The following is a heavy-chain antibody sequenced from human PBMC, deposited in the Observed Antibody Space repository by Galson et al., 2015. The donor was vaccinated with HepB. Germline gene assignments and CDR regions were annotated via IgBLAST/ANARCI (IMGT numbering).Heavy chain of an antibody. V-gene: IGHV1-2*06. D-gene: IGHD2-8*02. CDR1: GYTFTAYF. CDR2: INPNSGGT. J-gene: IGHJ6*03. Sequence: SVKVSCKASGYTFTAYFMPWVRQAPGQGLEWMGRINPNSGGTMFAQNFQGRFTMTRDTSSSTAYMELSSLRPDDTAVYYCARDGTGSANYHMDVWGKGTKVTVSS. CDR3: ARDGTGSANYHMDV.